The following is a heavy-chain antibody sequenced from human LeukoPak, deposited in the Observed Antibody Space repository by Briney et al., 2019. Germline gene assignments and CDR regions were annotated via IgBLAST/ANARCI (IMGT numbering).Heavy chain of an antibody. J-gene: IGHJ1*01. V-gene: IGHV3-21*04. CDR2: VSTGSNYI. CDR3: AKSLSMELLRYFHH. CDR1: GFTFSSYS. Sequence: PGGSLRLSCTASGFTFSSYSLNWVRQAPGKGLEWVSSVSTGSNYIYYADSVKGRFTISRDNDKNSLYLQMNSLRTDDTALYYCAKSLSMELLRYFHHWGQGTLVTVSS. D-gene: IGHD3-10*01.